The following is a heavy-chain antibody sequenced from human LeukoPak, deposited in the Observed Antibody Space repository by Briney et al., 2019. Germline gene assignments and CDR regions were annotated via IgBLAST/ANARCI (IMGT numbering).Heavy chain of an antibody. D-gene: IGHD1-7*01. CDR1: GDSISSGNYY. V-gene: IGHV4-39*07. J-gene: IGHJ4*02. CDR3: ARDYWNYPYYFDY. Sequence: RPSETLSLTCTVSGDSISSGNYYWGWIRQPPGKGLEWIGSIYYSGSTYYNPSLKSRVTISVDTSKKQLSLKLSSVTAADTAVYYCARDYWNYPYYFDYWGQGTLVTVSS. CDR2: IYYSGST.